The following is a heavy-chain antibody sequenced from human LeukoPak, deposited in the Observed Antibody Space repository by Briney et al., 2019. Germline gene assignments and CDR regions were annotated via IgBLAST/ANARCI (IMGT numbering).Heavy chain of an antibody. CDR2: TNPNSGNT. CDR3: ARGLRREQQLLRAFDY. J-gene: IGHJ4*02. Sequence: ASVKLTCKSSGYTFTNCDINWERQANGQGLELVGWTNPNSGNTGYAQKFQGRGAMTWNTSISTAYMDLSSLRSEDTALYYCARGLRREQQLLRAFDYWGQGTLVTVSS. V-gene: IGHV1-8*02. CDR1: GYTFTNCD. D-gene: IGHD6-13*01.